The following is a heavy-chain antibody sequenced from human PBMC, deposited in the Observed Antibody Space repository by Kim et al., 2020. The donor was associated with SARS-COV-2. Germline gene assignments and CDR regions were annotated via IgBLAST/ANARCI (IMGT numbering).Heavy chain of an antibody. CDR2: INHSGST. V-gene: IGHV4-34*01. CDR3: ARGETTVTTFDP. Sequence: SETLSLTCAVYGGSFSGYYWSWIRQPPGKGLEWIGEINHSGSTNYNPSLKSRVTISVDTSKNQFSLKLSSVTAADTAVYYCARGETTVTTFDPWGQGTLVTVSS. CDR1: GGSFSGYY. D-gene: IGHD4-17*01. J-gene: IGHJ5*02.